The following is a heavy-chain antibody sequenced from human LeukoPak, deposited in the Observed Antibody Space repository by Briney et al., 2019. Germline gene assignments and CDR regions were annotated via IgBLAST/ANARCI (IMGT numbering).Heavy chain of an antibody. CDR2: IYSGGST. CDR3: ARDMRGPIDY. Sequence: GGSLRLSCAASGFTDSSNYMSWVRQAPGKGLEWVSVIYSGGSTYYAGSVKGRFTISRDNSKNTLYLQMNSLRAEDTAVYYCARDMRGPIDYWGQGTLVTVSS. V-gene: IGHV3-53*01. CDR1: GFTDSSNY. J-gene: IGHJ4*02. D-gene: IGHD3-10*01.